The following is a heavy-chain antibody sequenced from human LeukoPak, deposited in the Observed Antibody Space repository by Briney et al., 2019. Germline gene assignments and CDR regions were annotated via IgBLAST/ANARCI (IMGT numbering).Heavy chain of an antibody. V-gene: IGHV3-7*01. Sequence: GGSLRLSCAASEFSFSDFWMGWVRQAPGKGLEWVANINQGGSETYYVDSVKGRFTISRDNAKKSLFLQMNSLRAGDTAVYYCTKGRSNHYWGQGTLVTVST. CDR3: TKGRSNHY. CDR1: EFSFSDFW. CDR2: INQGGSET. J-gene: IGHJ4*02. D-gene: IGHD4-11*01.